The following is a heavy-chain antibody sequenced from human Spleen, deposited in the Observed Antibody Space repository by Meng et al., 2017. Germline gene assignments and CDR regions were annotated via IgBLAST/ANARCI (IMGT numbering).Heavy chain of an antibody. V-gene: IGHV4-34*01. D-gene: IGHD4-11*01. J-gene: IGHJ4*02. CDR3: ARGPTTVAHDFDY. CDR2: INHRGNT. CDR1: GGSFSDYY. Sequence: VQTPQVGAGLLKPSETLSLPCVVSGGSFSDYYWGGTRQPPGKGLEWIGEINHRGNTSYNSFLESRVTISVDTSQNSLSLKLSSVTAADSAVYYCARGPTTVAHDFDYWGQGTLVTVSS.